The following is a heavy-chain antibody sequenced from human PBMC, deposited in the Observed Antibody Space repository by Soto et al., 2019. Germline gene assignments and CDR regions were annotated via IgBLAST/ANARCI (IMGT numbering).Heavy chain of an antibody. CDR3: ARNFYYYYYMDV. Sequence: EVQLLESGGGLVQPGGSLRLSCAASGFTFSSYAMSWVRQAPGKGLEWVSAMTGSGGSTYYADSVKGRFTISRDNSKYTLYLQFSSLRAEDTAVYYCARNFYYYYYMDVWGKGTTVTVSS. CDR1: GFTFSSYA. J-gene: IGHJ6*03. V-gene: IGHV3-23*01. CDR2: MTGSGGST. D-gene: IGHD3-3*01.